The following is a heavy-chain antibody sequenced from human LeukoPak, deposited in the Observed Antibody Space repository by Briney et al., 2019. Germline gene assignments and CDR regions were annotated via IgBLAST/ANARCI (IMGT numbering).Heavy chain of an antibody. D-gene: IGHD6-19*01. V-gene: IGHV3-48*01. J-gene: IGHJ5*02. Sequence: GGSLRLSCAASGFTFSSYSMNWVRQAPGKGLEWASYISSSSSTIYYADSVKGRFTISRDNAKNSLYLQMNSLRTEDTALYYCAKDVGYSSGRGWFDPWGQGTLVTVSS. CDR1: GFTFSSYS. CDR2: ISSSSSTI. CDR3: AKDVGYSSGRGWFDP.